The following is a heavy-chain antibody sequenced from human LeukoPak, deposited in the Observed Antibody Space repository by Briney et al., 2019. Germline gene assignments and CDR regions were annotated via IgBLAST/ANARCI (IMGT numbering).Heavy chain of an antibody. CDR1: GFTFSSYG. J-gene: IGHJ4*02. V-gene: IGHV3-30*03. Sequence: GGSLRLSCAASGFTFSSYGMHWVRQAPGKGLEWVAVISYDGNNKYYVDSVKGRFTISRDNSKNTLSLQMNNLRAEDTAVYYCATNGDTAYPFDYWGQGTLVTVSS. CDR3: ATNGDTAYPFDY. CDR2: ISYDGNNK. D-gene: IGHD5-18*01.